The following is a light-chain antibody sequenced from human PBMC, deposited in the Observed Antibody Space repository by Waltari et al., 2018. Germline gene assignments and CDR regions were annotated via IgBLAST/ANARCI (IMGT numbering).Light chain of an antibody. Sequence: TQSPATLSLFPGERGTLSCRASQSISTYLAWYHTKPGQAPRLLIYDASNRATGIPARFSGSGSGTDFTLTISNLEPEDFAVYYCQQRTNWPPSLTFGGGTKVEMK. J-gene: IGKJ4*01. CDR3: QQRTNWPPSLT. CDR2: DAS. CDR1: QSISTY. V-gene: IGKV3-11*01.